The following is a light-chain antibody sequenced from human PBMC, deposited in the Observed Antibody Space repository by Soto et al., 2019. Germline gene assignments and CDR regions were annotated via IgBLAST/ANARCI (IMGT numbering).Light chain of an antibody. Sequence: DIQMTQSPSTLSASVGDRVTITCRASQSISSWLAWYQQKPGKAPKLLIYDASSLESGVPSRFSGSGSGTEFTLTISSLQPDDFAXYXXQQYNSYSPLTFGQGTKVEIK. CDR3: QQYNSYSPLT. CDR2: DAS. J-gene: IGKJ1*01. V-gene: IGKV1-5*01. CDR1: QSISSW.